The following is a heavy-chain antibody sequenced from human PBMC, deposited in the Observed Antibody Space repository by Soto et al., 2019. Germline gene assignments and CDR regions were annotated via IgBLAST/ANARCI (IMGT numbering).Heavy chain of an antibody. CDR1: GYTFTSYY. CDR3: AREKYYYDSSGYYSFDY. V-gene: IGHV1-46*01. J-gene: IGHJ4*02. CDR2: INPSGGST. Sequence: ASVKVSCKASGYTFTSYYMHWVRQAPGQGLEWMGIINPSGGSTSYAQKFQGRVTMTRDTSTSTVYMELGSLRSEDTAVYYCAREKYYYDSSGYYSFDYWGQGTLVTVSS. D-gene: IGHD3-22*01.